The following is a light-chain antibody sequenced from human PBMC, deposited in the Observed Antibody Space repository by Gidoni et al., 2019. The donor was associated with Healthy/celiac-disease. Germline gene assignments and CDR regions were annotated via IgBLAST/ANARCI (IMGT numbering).Light chain of an antibody. CDR1: KNVLYSSNNKNY. V-gene: IGKV4-1*01. CDR3: QQYNSTPLT. Sequence: DIVMTQSPDSLAVSLGEAATINCTSSKNVLYSSNNKNYVAWYQQKPGQPPKLLIYWASTRESGVPDRFSGSGSGTDFTLSISSLQAEDVAVYYCQQYNSTPLTFGGXTKVEIK. J-gene: IGKJ4*01. CDR2: WAS.